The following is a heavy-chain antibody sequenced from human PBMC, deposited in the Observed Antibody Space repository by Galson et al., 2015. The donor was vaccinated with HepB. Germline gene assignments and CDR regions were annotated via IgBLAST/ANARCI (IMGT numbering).Heavy chain of an antibody. V-gene: IGHV3-30-3*01. CDR1: GFTFAKYD. J-gene: IGHJ5*02. D-gene: IGHD3-10*01. Sequence: SLRLSCAASGFTFAKYDINWVRQAPGKGLEWVARISSNTNSKYLADFVRDRFIISRDNSKNIVYMELDSLTPDDTAIYYCTREASYKRISSWFDIWGQGTQVTVSS. CDR2: ISSNTNSK. CDR3: TREASYKRISSWFDI.